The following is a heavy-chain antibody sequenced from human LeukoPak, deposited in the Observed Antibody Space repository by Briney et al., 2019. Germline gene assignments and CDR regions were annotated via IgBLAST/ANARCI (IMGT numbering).Heavy chain of an antibody. CDR3: ARGPPYCSSTSCPDYYYYYMDV. CDR2: VDHTGST. CDR1: DDSITMYY. D-gene: IGHD2-2*01. J-gene: IGHJ6*03. Sequence: PSETLSLTCSVSDDSITMYYWTWIRQPPGKGLEWIGYVDHTGSTNFNPSLNGRVSISRDTTKNLFSLRLSSVTAADTAVYYCARGPPYCSSTSCPDYYYYYMDVWGKGTTVTISS. V-gene: IGHV4-59*12.